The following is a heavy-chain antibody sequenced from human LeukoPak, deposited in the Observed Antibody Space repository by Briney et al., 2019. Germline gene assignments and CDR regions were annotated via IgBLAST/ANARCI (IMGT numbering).Heavy chain of an antibody. V-gene: IGHV1-3*02. CDR3: ARSPGGNARTWLDY. D-gene: IGHD4-23*01. CDR2: TNGTTGNT. CDR1: GYTFTNYA. Sequence: ASVKVSCKASGYTFTNYALHWVRQAPGQSLEWMGWTNGTTGNTRFSQDFQGRLTITIDTSASTGYVELSSLRSEDTAVYYCARSPGGNARTWLDYWGQGTLVTVSS. J-gene: IGHJ4*02.